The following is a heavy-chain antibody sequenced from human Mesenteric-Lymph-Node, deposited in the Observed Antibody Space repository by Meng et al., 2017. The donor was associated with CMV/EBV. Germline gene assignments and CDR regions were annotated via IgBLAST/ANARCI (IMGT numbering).Heavy chain of an antibody. CDR1: GFTFSSYR. J-gene: IGHJ4*02. CDR2: IKQDGSEK. V-gene: IGHV3-7*01. Sequence: GESLKISCAASGFTFSSYRMSWVRQAPGKGLEWVANIKQDGSEKYYVDSVKGRFTISRDNAKNSLYLQMNSLRAEDTAVYYCAREGGGYCSSTSCYPSFDYWGQGTLVTVSS. CDR3: AREGGGYCSSTSCYPSFDY. D-gene: IGHD2-2*01.